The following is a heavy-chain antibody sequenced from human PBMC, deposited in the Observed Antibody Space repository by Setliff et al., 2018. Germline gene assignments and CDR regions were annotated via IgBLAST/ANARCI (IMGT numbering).Heavy chain of an antibody. Sequence: GASVTVSCKASGYIFRDYYIHWVRQAPGQGLEWMGWINPNSGGREYAEAFRGRVTMTGDTSIRTAFMELSGLTSDDTAVYYCAGPFDVGPYPRPIDGLDLWGQGARVTVSS. J-gene: IGHJ3*01. D-gene: IGHD3-9*01. V-gene: IGHV1-2*02. CDR1: GYIFRDYY. CDR3: AGPFDVGPYPRPIDGLDL. CDR2: INPNSGGR.